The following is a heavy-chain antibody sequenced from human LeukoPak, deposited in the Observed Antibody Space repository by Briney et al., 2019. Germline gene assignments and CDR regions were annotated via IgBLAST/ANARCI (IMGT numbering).Heavy chain of an antibody. D-gene: IGHD6-13*01. CDR3: AGAKSSSSPFDY. Sequence: ASVKVSCKASGGTFSSYAISWVRQAPGQGLEWMGGIIPIFGTANYAQKFQGRVTITTDESTSTAYMELSSLRSEDTAVYYCAGAKSSSSPFDYWGQGTLVTVSS. J-gene: IGHJ4*02. V-gene: IGHV1-69*05. CDR1: GGTFSSYA. CDR2: IIPIFGTA.